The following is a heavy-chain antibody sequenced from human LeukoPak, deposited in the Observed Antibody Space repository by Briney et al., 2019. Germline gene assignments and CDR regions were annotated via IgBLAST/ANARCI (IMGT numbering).Heavy chain of an antibody. Sequence: GGSLRLSCAASGFTFSSYGMHWVRQAPGKGLEWVAFIRYDGSNKYYADSVKGRFTISRDNSKNTLYLQMNSLRAEDTAVYYCARDYYGSGSYYKSYAFDIWGQGTMVTVSS. CDR1: GFTFSSYG. J-gene: IGHJ3*02. CDR2: IRYDGSNK. CDR3: ARDYYGSGSYYKSYAFDI. D-gene: IGHD3-10*01. V-gene: IGHV3-30*02.